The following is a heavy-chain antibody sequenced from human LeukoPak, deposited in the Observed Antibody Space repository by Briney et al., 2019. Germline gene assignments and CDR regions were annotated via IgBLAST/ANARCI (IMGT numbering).Heavy chain of an antibody. CDR2: INSDGSST. J-gene: IGHJ3*02. D-gene: IGHD3-22*01. CDR3: ARDRRYYDSSGYGGRAFDI. V-gene: IGHV3-74*01. Sequence: GGSLRLSCAASGFTFSSYWMHWVRQAPGKGLVWVSRINSDGSSTSYADSVKGRFTISRDNAKNTLYLQMNSLRAEDTAVYYCARDRRYYDSSGYGGRAFDIWGQGTMVTVSS. CDR1: GFTFSSYW.